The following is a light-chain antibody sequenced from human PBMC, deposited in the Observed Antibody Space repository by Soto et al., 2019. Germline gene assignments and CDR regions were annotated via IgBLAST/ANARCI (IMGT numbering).Light chain of an antibody. V-gene: IGLV1-51*01. CDR2: DDN. Sequence: SVLTQPPSVSAAPGQKVTIPCSGSSSNIGGNSVSWYQQLPGTAPKLLIYDDNKRPSGIPDRFSGSKSGTSATLGITGFQTGDEADYYCGSWDSSMSADAFGTGTKVTVL. CDR3: GSWDSSMSADA. CDR1: SSNIGGNS. J-gene: IGLJ1*01.